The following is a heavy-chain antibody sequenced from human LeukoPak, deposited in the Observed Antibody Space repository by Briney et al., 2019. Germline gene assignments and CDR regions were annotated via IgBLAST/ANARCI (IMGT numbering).Heavy chain of an antibody. CDR3: ASGTSGITGTYDY. V-gene: IGHV4-38-2*01. J-gene: IGHJ4*02. D-gene: IGHD1-20*01. CDR1: GYSLSSGYY. CDR2: IYHSGST. Sequence: PSETLSLTCAVSGYSLSSGYYWGWIRQPPGKGLEWIGSIYHSGSTYYNPSLKSRVSISVDTSKRQFSLTLSSVTAADTAVYYCASGTSGITGTYDYWGQGTLVTVSS.